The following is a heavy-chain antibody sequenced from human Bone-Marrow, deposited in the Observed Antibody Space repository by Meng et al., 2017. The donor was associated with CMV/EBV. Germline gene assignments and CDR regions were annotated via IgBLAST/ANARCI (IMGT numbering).Heavy chain of an antibody. D-gene: IGHD2-15*01. CDR3: ARYFHCSGGSCYGLFDY. Sequence: SNRRGGYDWSWNRQHPGKCLEWVGYIYYSRSAYYNPSLKSRVTISVDTSKNQFSLELSSVTAADTAVYYCARYFHCSGGSCYGLFDYWGQGTLVTVSS. CDR1: SNRRGGYD. J-gene: IGHJ4*02. V-gene: IGHV4-31*02. CDR2: IYYSRSA.